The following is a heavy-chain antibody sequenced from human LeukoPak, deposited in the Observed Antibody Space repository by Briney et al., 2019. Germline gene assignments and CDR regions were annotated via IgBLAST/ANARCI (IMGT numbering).Heavy chain of an antibody. Sequence: GGSLRLSCAASGLTVSSNFMSWVRQAPGKGLEWVSVIYSGGSTYYADSVKGRFTISRDNSKNTLYLQMNSLRAEDTAVYYCAKWGSSGYYPYYFDYWGQGTLVTVSS. J-gene: IGHJ4*02. V-gene: IGHV3-53*05. CDR1: GLTVSSNF. D-gene: IGHD3-22*01. CDR3: AKWGSSGYYPYYFDY. CDR2: IYSGGST.